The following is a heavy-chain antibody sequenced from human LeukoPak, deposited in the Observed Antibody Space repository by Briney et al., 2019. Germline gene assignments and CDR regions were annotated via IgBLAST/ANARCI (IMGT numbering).Heavy chain of an antibody. J-gene: IGHJ4*02. CDR1: GFTFSSYA. D-gene: IGHD3-22*01. CDR3: AKSSGSSGYYSHMDY. Sequence: GGSLRLSCAASGFTFSSYAMSWVRQAPGKGLAWVSTISGGSGSTYCADSVKGRFTISRDNSKNTLYLQMNSLRDEDTAVYYCAKSSGSSGYYSHMDYWGQGTLVTVSS. V-gene: IGHV3-23*01. CDR2: ISGGSGST.